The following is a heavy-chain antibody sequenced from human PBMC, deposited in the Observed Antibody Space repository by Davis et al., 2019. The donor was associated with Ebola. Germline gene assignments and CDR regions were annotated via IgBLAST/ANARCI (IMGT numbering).Heavy chain of an antibody. Sequence: GESLKIFCAASGFTFSNAWMSWVRQAPGKGLEWVANIKQDGSEKYYVDSVKGRFTISRDNAKNSLYLQMNSLRAEDTAVYYCARDTYYYGSGSYYNWGFFDYWGQGTLVTVSS. CDR3: ARDTYYYGSGSYYNWGFFDY. CDR2: IKQDGSEK. D-gene: IGHD3-10*01. CDR1: GFTFSNAW. V-gene: IGHV3-7*01. J-gene: IGHJ4*02.